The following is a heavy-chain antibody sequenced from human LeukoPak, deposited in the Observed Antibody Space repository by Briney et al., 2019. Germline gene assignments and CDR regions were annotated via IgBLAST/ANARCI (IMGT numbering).Heavy chain of an antibody. V-gene: IGHV3-30*02. D-gene: IGHD2-2*02. CDR2: LWSDGSNK. Sequence: GGPLRLSCAASGFIFNTYGMHWVRQAPGEGLEWVAFLWSDGSNKCYTDSVKGRFTISRDNSKNTLYLQMNSLRAEDTAVYYCARDLSAAIPYYFGYWGQGTLVTVSS. CDR3: ARDLSAAIPYYFGY. CDR1: GFIFNTYG. J-gene: IGHJ4*02.